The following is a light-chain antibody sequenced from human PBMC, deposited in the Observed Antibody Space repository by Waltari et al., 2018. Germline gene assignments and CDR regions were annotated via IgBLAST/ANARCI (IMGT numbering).Light chain of an antibody. J-gene: IGLJ3*02. CDR3: VLYMGGGIM. CDR2: STN. CDR1: SGSVSTSSY. Sequence: QTVVTQEPSLSVSPGGTVTLTCGLSSGSVSTSSYPSWYQQTPGQATRPLIYSTNTRSSGVPDRFSGSILGNKAALTITGAQADDECDYHCVLYMGGGIMFGGGTKLTVL. V-gene: IGLV8-61*01.